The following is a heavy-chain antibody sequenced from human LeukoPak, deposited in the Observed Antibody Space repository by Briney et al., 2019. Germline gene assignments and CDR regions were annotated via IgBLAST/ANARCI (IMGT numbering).Heavy chain of an antibody. J-gene: IGHJ4*02. D-gene: IGHD3-10*01. V-gene: IGHV3-30*18. Sequence: GGSLRLSCVASGFTFSSCGMHWVRQAPGKGLESVAVISYDGSNKYYADSVKGRFTISRDNSKNTLYLQMNSLRAEDTAVYYCAKDLQTYYYGSGSLDYWGQGTLVTVSS. CDR3: AKDLQTYYYGSGSLDY. CDR2: ISYDGSNK. CDR1: GFTFSSCG.